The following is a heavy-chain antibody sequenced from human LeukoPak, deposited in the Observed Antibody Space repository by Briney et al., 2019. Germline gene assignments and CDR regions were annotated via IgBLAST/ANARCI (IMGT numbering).Heavy chain of an antibody. CDR3: ARDRGLSSGYLNWFDP. CDR2: ISSSSSTI. V-gene: IGHV3-48*04. Sequence: GGSLRLSCAASGFTFSSYWMSWVRQAPGKGLEWVSYISSSSSTIYYADSVKGRFTISRDNAKNSLYLQMNSLRAEDTAVYYCARDRGLSSGYLNWFDPWGQGTLVTVSS. CDR1: GFTFSSYW. D-gene: IGHD3-22*01. J-gene: IGHJ5*02.